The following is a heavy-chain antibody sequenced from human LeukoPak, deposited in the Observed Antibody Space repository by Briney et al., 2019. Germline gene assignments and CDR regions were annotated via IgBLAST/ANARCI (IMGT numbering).Heavy chain of an antibody. V-gene: IGHV3-7*05. CDR2: INEDGSKI. Sequence: PGGSLRLSCEASGFRLDNYWMTWARQAPGKGLEWVADINEDGSKIYSLDSVKGRFTIPRDNAKNSLSLQLNTLRAEDTAVYYCARWSHVSGRWFLDNWGRGTLVSVSS. CDR3: ARWSHVSGRWFLDN. D-gene: IGHD3-10*01. CDR1: GFRLDNYW. J-gene: IGHJ4*02.